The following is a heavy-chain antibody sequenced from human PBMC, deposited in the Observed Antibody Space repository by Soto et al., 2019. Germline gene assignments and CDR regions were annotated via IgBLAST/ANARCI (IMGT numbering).Heavy chain of an antibody. V-gene: IGHV1-8*01. CDR3: ARSGSSTSCLDI. D-gene: IGHD2-2*01. Sequence: ASVKVSCKASGYTFTSYDINWVRQATGQGLEGMGWMNPNSGNTGYAQKFQGRVTMTRNTSISTAYMELSSLRSEDTAVYYCARSGSSTSCLDIWGQGTMVTVSS. CDR2: MNPNSGNT. J-gene: IGHJ3*02. CDR1: GYTFTSYD.